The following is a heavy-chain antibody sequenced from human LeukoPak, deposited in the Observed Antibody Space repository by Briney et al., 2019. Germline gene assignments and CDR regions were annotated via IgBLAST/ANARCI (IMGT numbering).Heavy chain of an antibody. V-gene: IGHV3-74*01. Sequence: GGSLRLSCVGSGFTFNTYWIHWVRQAPGKGLVWVSRVKEDGRETNYADSVKGRFTLSRDNAKNTVYLQMNSLRAEDTAVYSCARGLGYSYGYGIDYWGQGTLVIASS. CDR3: ARGLGYSYGYGIDY. CDR1: GFTFNTYW. D-gene: IGHD5-18*01. CDR2: VKEDGRET. J-gene: IGHJ4*02.